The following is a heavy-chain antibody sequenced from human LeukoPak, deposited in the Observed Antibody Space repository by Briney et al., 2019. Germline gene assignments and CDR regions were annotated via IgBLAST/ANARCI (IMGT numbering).Heavy chain of an antibody. D-gene: IGHD3-22*01. V-gene: IGHV1-2*02. Sequence: ASVKVSCKASGYTFTSYAMHWVRQAPGQGLEWMGWINPNSGGTNYAQKFQGRVTMTRDTSISTAYMELSRLRSDDTAVYYCAGYYYDSSGYPRPWFDPWGQGTLVTVSS. CDR3: AGYYYDSSGYPRPWFDP. J-gene: IGHJ5*02. CDR1: GYTFTSYA. CDR2: INPNSGGT.